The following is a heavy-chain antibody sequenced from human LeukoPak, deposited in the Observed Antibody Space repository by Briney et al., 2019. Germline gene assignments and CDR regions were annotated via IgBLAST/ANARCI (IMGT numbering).Heavy chain of an antibody. CDR1: GGSISSSNC. V-gene: IGHV4-4*02. CDR3: ARDKGGGSRARVAYYV. CDR2: SSPSGST. J-gene: IGHJ3*01. D-gene: IGHD1-26*01. Sequence: SETLSLTCAVSGGSISSSNCWGWVRQPPGKGLGGIGDSSPSGSTNSNPSLKRRVTVAVDKSKSQFSLRLTPVTATAAAVYYCARDKGGGSRARVAYYVWGKGTMVTAAS.